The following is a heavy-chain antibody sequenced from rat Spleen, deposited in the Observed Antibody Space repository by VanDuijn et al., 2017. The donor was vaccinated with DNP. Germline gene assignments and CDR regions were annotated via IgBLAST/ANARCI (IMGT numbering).Heavy chain of an antibody. CDR3: TRAFITTVVTLDY. CDR1: GFIFSNYW. V-gene: IGHV5-31*01. D-gene: IGHD1-1*01. J-gene: IGHJ2*01. Sequence: EVQLVESGGGPVQPGRSLKLSCVASGFIFSNYWMTWIRQAPTEGLEWVAAISFDGSSTYYRDSVKGRYPISRDNAKSTLYLQMDSLTSEHTATYYCTRAFITTVVTLDYWGQGVMVTVSS. CDR2: ISFDGSST.